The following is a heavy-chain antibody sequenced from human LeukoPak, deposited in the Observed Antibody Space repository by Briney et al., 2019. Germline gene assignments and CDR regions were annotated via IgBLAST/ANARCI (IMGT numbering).Heavy chain of an antibody. V-gene: IGHV4-39*07. Sequence: SETLSLTCTISDDSISSNRYFWAWIRQPPGKGLEWIGSIYHSGSTYYNPSLKSRVTISVDTSENQFSLKLTSVTAADTAIYYCARDVISRYYYDSRTFYPIWGHGTVVTVSS. CDR1: DDSISSNRYF. J-gene: IGHJ3*02. D-gene: IGHD3-22*01. CDR3: ARDVISRYYYDSRTFYPI. CDR2: IYHSGST.